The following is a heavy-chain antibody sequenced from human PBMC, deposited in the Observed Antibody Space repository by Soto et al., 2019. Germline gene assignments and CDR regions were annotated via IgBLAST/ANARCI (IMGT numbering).Heavy chain of an antibody. J-gene: IGHJ3*01. Sequence: QVQLVQSGAEVKKPGASVNISCTASGYTFSDNLIHWVRQAPGQGLGWIGWLNSDTGNTRYSETFQGRVTISRNSSASIVYLELSELTTDYTSLYFCARDRQSIGSRSNDGFDVWGQGTMVTVSS. CDR2: LNSDTGNT. CDR3: ARDRQSIGSRSNDGFDV. CDR1: GYTFSDNL. V-gene: IGHV1-3*01. D-gene: IGHD6-19*01.